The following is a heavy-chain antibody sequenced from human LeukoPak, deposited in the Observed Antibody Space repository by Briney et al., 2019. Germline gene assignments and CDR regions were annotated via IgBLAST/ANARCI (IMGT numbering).Heavy chain of an antibody. CDR1: GFTFSSYA. CDR2: ISGSGGST. V-gene: IGHV3-23*01. Sequence: GGSLRLSCAASGFTFSSYAMSWVRQAPGKGLEWVSAISGSGGSTYYADSVKGRFTISRDNAENSLYLQMNSLRAEDTAIYYCTRVGYIDEGIDYWGQGTLVTVSS. CDR3: TRVGYIDEGIDY. D-gene: IGHD5-24*01. J-gene: IGHJ4*02.